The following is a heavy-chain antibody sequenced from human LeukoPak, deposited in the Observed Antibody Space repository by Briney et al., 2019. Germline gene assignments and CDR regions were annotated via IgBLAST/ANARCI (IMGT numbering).Heavy chain of an antibody. Sequence: GPSVKVSCKASGFTFTSKSAVQWVRQARGQRLEWIGWIVVDSDNTNYAQRFQERVTITRDMSTSTAYMELSSLRSEDTAVYYCATPYSSTWFDYWGQGTLVTVSS. CDR1: GFTFTSKSA. CDR2: IVVDSDNT. CDR3: ATPYSSTWFDY. V-gene: IGHV1-58*01. J-gene: IGHJ4*02. D-gene: IGHD6-13*01.